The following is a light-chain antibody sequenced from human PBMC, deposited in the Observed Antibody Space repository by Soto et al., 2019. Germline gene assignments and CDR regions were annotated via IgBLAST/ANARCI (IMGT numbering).Light chain of an antibody. CDR2: GAS. Sequence: VMTQSPASLSVSPGERATLSCRASESVSSNLAWYQQKPGQGPRLLIYGASTRATGIPARFSGSGSETDFTLTINSLQTEDFAVYYCQQYNSWPWTFGQGTTVEIK. CDR1: ESVSSN. CDR3: QQYNSWPWT. J-gene: IGKJ1*01. V-gene: IGKV3-15*01.